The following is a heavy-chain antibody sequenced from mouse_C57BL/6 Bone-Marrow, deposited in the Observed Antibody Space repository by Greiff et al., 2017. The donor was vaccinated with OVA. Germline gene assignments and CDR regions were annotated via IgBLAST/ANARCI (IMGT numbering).Heavy chain of an antibody. CDR2: IDPETGGP. D-gene: IGHD1-1*01. Sequence: VQLQQSGAELVRPGASVTLSCKASGYTFTDYEMHWVKQTPVHGLAWIGAIDPETGGPAYNQKFKGKAILTADKSSSTAYMELRSLTSEDSAVYYCTRHRYGSSYWGQGTTLTVSS. CDR1: GYTFTDYE. CDR3: TRHRYGSSY. V-gene: IGHV1-15*01. J-gene: IGHJ2*01.